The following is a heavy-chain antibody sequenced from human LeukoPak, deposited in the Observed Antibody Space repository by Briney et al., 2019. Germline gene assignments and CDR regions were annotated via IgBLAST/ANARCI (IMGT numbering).Heavy chain of an antibody. V-gene: IGHV4-59*08. CDR3: ARHIGGGIEDMDV. CDR1: GGSIGTYY. CDR2: IYVTGT. D-gene: IGHD3-16*02. J-gene: IGHJ6*03. Sequence: SETLSLICTVSGGSIGTYYWSWIRQPPGKELEWIGYIYVTGTRYNPYLQSRVTISVDRSRNQFFLKMSSVTAADTAVYYCARHIGGGIEDMDVWGKGTKVIVSS.